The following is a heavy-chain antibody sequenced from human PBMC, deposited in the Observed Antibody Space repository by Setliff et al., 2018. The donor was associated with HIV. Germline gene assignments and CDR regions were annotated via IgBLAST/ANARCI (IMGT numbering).Heavy chain of an antibody. D-gene: IGHD2-8*01. CDR1: GSTFSDAW. V-gene: IGHV3-15*01. CDR2: IKKSSDGGKT. CDR3: ATDNGPSNSMDI. Sequence: PGGSLRLSCAGSGSTFSDAWMNWVRQAPGKGLEWLGRIKKSSDGGKTDDASPVKGRFTISRDDSKNTLYLQMNSLKTEDTGVYFCATDNGPSNSMDIWGQGTTVTVSS. J-gene: IGHJ6*02.